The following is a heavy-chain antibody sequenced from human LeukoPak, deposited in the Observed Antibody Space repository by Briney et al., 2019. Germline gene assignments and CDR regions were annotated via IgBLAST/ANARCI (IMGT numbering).Heavy chain of an antibody. CDR2: ISGSGGST. V-gene: IGHV3-23*01. D-gene: IGHD1-26*01. Sequence: GGSLRLSCAASGFTFSSYAMSWVRQAPGKGLEWVSAISGSGGSTYYADSVKGRFTISRDNSKNTLYLQMNSLRAEDTAVYYCARGIVGATTESFDYWGQGTLVTVSS. J-gene: IGHJ4*02. CDR3: ARGIVGATTESFDY. CDR1: GFTFSSYA.